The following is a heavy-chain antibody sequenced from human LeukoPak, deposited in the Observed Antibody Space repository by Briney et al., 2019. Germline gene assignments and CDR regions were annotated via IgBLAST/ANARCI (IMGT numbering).Heavy chain of an antibody. CDR3: AKDPDPPGDY. Sequence: PGRSLRLSCAASGVTFSCYAMSWVRQAPGKGLEWVSAISGSGGSTYYADSVKGRFTISRDNSKNTLYLQMNSLRAEDTAVYYCAKDPDPPGDYWGQGTLVTVSS. J-gene: IGHJ4*02. CDR2: ISGSGGST. CDR1: GVTFSCYA. V-gene: IGHV3-23*01.